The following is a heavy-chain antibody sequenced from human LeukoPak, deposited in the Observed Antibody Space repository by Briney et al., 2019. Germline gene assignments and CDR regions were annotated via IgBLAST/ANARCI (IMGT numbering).Heavy chain of an antibody. CDR3: ARDFVSSSRLTPLPGDY. Sequence: PGGSLRLSCTASGFTFSSYPMHWVRQAPGKGLDWVAVISYDGSDKYYADSVKGRFTISRDNSKNTLYLQMNSLRAEDTAVYYCARDFVSSSRLTPLPGDYWGQGTLVTVSS. V-gene: IGHV3-30*04. D-gene: IGHD6-13*01. J-gene: IGHJ4*02. CDR2: ISYDGSDK. CDR1: GFTFSSYP.